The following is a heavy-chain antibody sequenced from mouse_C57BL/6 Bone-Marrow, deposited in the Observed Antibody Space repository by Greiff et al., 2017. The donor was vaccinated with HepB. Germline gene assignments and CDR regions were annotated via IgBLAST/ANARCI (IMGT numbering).Heavy chain of an antibody. CDR3: VRDLAYSNYTWFAY. D-gene: IGHD2-5*01. Sequence: EVQLVESGGGLVQPKGSLKLSCAASGFTFNTYAMHWVRQAPGKGLEWVARIRSKSSNYATYYADSVKDRFTISRDDSQSMLYLQMNNLKTEDTAMYYCVRDLAYSNYTWFAYWGQGTLVTVSA. J-gene: IGHJ3*01. V-gene: IGHV10-3*01. CDR1: GFTFNTYA. CDR2: IRSKSSNYAT.